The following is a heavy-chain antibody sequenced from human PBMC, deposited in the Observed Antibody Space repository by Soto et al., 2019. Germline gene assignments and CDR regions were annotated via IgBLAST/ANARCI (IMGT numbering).Heavy chain of an antibody. D-gene: IGHD6-13*01. CDR1: GGSISSSSFH. V-gene: IGHV4-39*01. Sequence: QLQLQESGPGLVKPSETLSLTCTVSGGSISSSSFHWGWIRQPPGKGLVWIGSIYYSGSTYYSPSLKSRVTISVDTSKNQFSLKLSSETAADTAVYYCARRERAAGTDWWFDPWGQGTLVTVSS. CDR2: IYYSGST. J-gene: IGHJ5*02. CDR3: ARRERAAGTDWWFDP.